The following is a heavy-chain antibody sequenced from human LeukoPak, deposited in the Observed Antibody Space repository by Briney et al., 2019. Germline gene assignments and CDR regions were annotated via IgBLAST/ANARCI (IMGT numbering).Heavy chain of an antibody. Sequence: QTGGSLRLSCAASGFTFSSYAMHWVRQAPGKGLEWVAVISYDGSNKYYADSVKGRFTISRDNTKNSLYLQMNSLRAEDTAVYYCARDTSRRFDPWGQGTLVTVSS. CDR1: GFTFSSYA. J-gene: IGHJ5*02. V-gene: IGHV3-30*04. CDR2: ISYDGSNK. CDR3: ARDTSRRFDP. D-gene: IGHD3-16*01.